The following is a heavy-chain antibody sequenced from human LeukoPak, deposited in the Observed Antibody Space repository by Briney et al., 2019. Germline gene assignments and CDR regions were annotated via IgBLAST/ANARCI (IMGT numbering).Heavy chain of an antibody. V-gene: IGHV4-30-2*01. Sequence: SQTLSLTCAVSGGSISSGGYSWSWIRQPPGKGLEWIGYIYHSGSTYYNPSLKSRVTISVDRSKNQFSLKLSSVTAADTAVYYCARGVFGASDYDFWSGEFDPWAREPWSPSPQ. D-gene: IGHD3-3*01. CDR1: GGSISSGGYS. J-gene: IGHJ5*02. CDR3: ARGVFGASDYDFWSGEFDP. CDR2: IYHSGST.